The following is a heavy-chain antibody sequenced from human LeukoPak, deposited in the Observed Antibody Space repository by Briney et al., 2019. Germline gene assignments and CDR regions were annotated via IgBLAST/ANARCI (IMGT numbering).Heavy chain of an antibody. CDR1: GFTFSSYA. Sequence: GGSLRLSCAASGFTFSSYAMSWVRQAPGKGLEWVSAISGSGDGTYYADSVKGRFTISRDNSKNTLYLQMNSLRAEDTAVYYCAKEPASSGWFDPWGQGTLVAVSS. D-gene: IGHD6-19*01. V-gene: IGHV3-23*01. CDR3: AKEPASSGWFDP. J-gene: IGHJ5*02. CDR2: ISGSGDGT.